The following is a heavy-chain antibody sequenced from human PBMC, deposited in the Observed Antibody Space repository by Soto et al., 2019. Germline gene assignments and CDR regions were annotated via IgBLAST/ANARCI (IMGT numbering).Heavy chain of an antibody. D-gene: IGHD6-19*01. CDR3: AGKTGAGFRALYNFDL. Sequence: SETLSLTCTVSGGSISSYYWSWIRQPPGKGLEWIGYIYYSGSTNYNPSLKSRVTISVDTSKNQFSLKLSSVTAADTAVYYCAGKTGAGFRALYNFDLWGKGTTFPASS. V-gene: IGHV4-59*08. CDR1: GGSISSYY. CDR2: IYYSGST. J-gene: IGHJ6*04.